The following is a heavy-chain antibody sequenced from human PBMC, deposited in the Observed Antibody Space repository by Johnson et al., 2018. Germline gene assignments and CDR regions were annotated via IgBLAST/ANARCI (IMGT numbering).Heavy chain of an antibody. CDR2: IYPDDFDA. J-gene: IGHJ3*02. D-gene: IGHD7-27*01. V-gene: IGHV5-51*03. CDR1: GYSFTNYW. Sequence: VQLVESGAEVKKPGESLKISCKGSGYSFTNYWIGWVRQMPGKGLEWMGIIYPDDFDARYSPSFQGQVTISVDKSIRTAYLQWSSLKASDTAMYYCARRRLGISTFDIWGQGTMVTVSS. CDR3: ARRRLGISTFDI.